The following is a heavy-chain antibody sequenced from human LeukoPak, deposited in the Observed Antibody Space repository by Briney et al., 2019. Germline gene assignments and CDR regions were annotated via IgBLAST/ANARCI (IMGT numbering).Heavy chain of an antibody. CDR3: ARIMYYDILTGYSNWFDP. D-gene: IGHD3-9*01. CDR1: GGTFSSYA. V-gene: IGHV1-69*01. CDR2: IIPLFGTA. J-gene: IGHJ5*02. Sequence: ASVKVSCKASGGTFSSYAISWVRQAPGQGLEWMGGIIPLFGTANYAQKFQGRVTITADESKSTAYMELSSLRSEDTAVYYCARIMYYDILTGYSNWFDPWGQGTLVTVSS.